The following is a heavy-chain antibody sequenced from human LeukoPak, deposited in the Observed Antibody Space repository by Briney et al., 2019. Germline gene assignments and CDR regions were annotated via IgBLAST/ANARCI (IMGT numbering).Heavy chain of an antibody. V-gene: IGHV1-3*01. CDR2: INACNGNT. Sequence: WASVKVSCKASGYTFTSYAMHWVRQAPGQRLGWMGWINACNGNTKYSQKFQGRVTITRDTSASTAYMELSSLRSEDTAVYYCARDPWDLGYCSGGSCYPGNNWFDPWGQGTLVTVSS. D-gene: IGHD2-15*01. J-gene: IGHJ5*02. CDR1: GYTFTSYA. CDR3: ARDPWDLGYCSGGSCYPGNNWFDP.